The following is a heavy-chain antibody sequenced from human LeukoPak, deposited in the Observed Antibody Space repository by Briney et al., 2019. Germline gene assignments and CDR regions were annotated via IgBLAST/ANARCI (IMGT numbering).Heavy chain of an antibody. CDR1: GFTFDDYA. J-gene: IGHJ4*02. Sequence: PGGSLRLSYAASGFTFDDYAMHWVRQAPGKGLEWVSGISWNSGSIGYADPVKGRFTISRDNAKNSLYLQMNSLRAEDMALYYCAKGLGSSSWFSFDYWGQGTLVTVSS. V-gene: IGHV3-9*03. CDR3: AKGLGSSSWFSFDY. D-gene: IGHD6-13*01. CDR2: ISWNSGSI.